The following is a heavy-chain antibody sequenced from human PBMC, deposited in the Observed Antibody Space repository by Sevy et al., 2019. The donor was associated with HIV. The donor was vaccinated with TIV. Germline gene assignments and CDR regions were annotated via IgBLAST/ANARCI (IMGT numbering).Heavy chain of an antibody. CDR1: GYTFTGYY. CDR3: ARVVRGVITQSFDY. J-gene: IGHJ4*02. D-gene: IGHD3-10*01. V-gene: IGHV1-2*02. CDR2: INPNSGGT. Sequence: ASVKVSCKASGYTFTGYYMHWVRQAPGQGLEWMGWINPNSGGTNYAQKFQGRVTMTRDTCISTAYMELSRLRSDDTAVYYCARVVRGVITQSFDYWGQGTLVTVSS.